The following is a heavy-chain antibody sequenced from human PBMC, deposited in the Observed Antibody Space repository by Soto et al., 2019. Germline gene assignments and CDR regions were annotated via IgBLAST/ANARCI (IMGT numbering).Heavy chain of an antibody. D-gene: IGHD3-10*01. J-gene: IGHJ6*02. CDR1: GFTFSSYA. CDR2: ISGSGGST. Sequence: EVQLLESGGGLVQPGGSLRLSCAASGFTFSSYAMSWVRQAPGKGLEWVSAISGSGGSTYYADPVKGRFTISRDNTKHPLYLLMNILSAEDTAVYYCAKDGAMITIVRGVIPLSVWGQGTTVTVSS. CDR3: AKDGAMITIVRGVIPLSV. V-gene: IGHV3-23*01.